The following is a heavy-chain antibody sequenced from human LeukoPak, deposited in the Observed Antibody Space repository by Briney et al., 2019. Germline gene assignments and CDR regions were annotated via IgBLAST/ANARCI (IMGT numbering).Heavy chain of an antibody. Sequence: GGSLRLSCAASAFTFSDYSMNWVRQAPGKGLEWISYISGRSSTIYYADSVRGRFTISRDNAKNSMYLQMNSLRAEDTAVYYCARDRGSSGWYEFDYWGQGTLVTVSS. CDR2: ISGRSSTI. CDR3: ARDRGSSGWYEFDY. CDR1: AFTFSDYS. J-gene: IGHJ4*02. D-gene: IGHD6-19*01. V-gene: IGHV3-48*01.